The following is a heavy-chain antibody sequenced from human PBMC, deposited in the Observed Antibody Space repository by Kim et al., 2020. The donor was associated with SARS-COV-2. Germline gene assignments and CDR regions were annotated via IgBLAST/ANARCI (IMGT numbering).Heavy chain of an antibody. CDR2: IYYSGST. CDR3: ARDSGTGVTAADV. V-gene: IGHV4-31*03. D-gene: IGHD2-21*02. CDR1: GGSISSGGYY. Sequence: SETLSLTCTVSGGSISSGGYYWSWIRQHPGKGLEWIGYIYYSGSTYYNPSLKSRVTISVDTSKNQFSLKLSSVTAADTAVYYCARDSGTGVTAADVWGRGTLVTVSS. J-gene: IGHJ2*01.